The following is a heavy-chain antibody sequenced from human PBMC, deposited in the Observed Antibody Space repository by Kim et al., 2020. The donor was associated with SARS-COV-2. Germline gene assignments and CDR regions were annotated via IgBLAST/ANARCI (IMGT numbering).Heavy chain of an antibody. CDR2: IFLGDSDT. V-gene: IGHV5-51*01. CDR3: XRXXSSXKXPFDP. Sequence: GESLKISCKVSGSRFTNYWIGWVRQMPGKGLEWXGVIFLGDSDTRYSPSFQGXVTISADXSIFTAYLQWSSLKAXDXXMXXXXRXXSSXKXPFDPWXXG. CDR1: GSRFTNYW. J-gene: IGHJ5*02.